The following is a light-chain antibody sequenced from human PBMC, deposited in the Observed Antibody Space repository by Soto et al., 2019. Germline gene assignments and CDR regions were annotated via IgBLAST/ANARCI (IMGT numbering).Light chain of an antibody. Sequence: SYELTQPLSVSVALGQTARITCGGNNIGSKNVHWYQQKSGQAPVLVIYRDTNRPSGIPERISGSNSGNTATLTISRAQAGDEADYYCQVWDSFTNVFGTGTKVTVL. V-gene: IGLV3-9*01. CDR1: NIGSKN. CDR2: RDT. CDR3: QVWDSFTNV. J-gene: IGLJ1*01.